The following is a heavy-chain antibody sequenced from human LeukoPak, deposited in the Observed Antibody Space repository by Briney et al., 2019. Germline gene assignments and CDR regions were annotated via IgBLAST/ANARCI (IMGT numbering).Heavy chain of an antibody. CDR2: IKQDGSEK. CDR3: ATSTAAAGTD. Sequence: GGSLRLSCAASGFTFSNLWMSWVRQAPGKGLKWVANIKQDGSEKYYVDSVKGRFTISRDNAQNSLYLQMNSLRAEDTAIYYCATSTAAAGTDWGQGTLVTVSS. V-gene: IGHV3-7*03. D-gene: IGHD6-13*01. J-gene: IGHJ4*02. CDR1: GFTFSNLW.